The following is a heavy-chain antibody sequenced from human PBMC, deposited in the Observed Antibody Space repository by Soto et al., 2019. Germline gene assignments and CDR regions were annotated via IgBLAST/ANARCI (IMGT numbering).Heavy chain of an antibody. CDR3: ARVSGYNVIDY. J-gene: IGHJ4*02. V-gene: IGHV1-3*01. CDR1: GYTFTSYA. D-gene: IGHD5-12*01. Sequence: ASVKVSCKASGYTFTSYAMHWVRQAPGQRLEWMGWINAGNGNTKYSQKFQGRVTITRDTSASTAYMELSSLRSEDTAVYHCARVSGYNVIDYWGQGTLVTVSS. CDR2: INAGNGNT.